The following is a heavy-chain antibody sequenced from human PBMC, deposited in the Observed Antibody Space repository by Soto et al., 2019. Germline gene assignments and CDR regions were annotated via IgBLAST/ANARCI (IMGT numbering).Heavy chain of an antibody. V-gene: IGHV3-23*01. Sequence: GSLRLSCAASGFTVSTYAMSWVRQGPGKGLEWVSSIGGSGGSTYYADSVKGRFTISRDNSKNTLYLQMNSLRAEDTAVYYCAKGDYGGNWDWFDPWGQGTLVTVSS. CDR1: GFTVSTYA. D-gene: IGHD4-17*01. J-gene: IGHJ5*02. CDR2: IGGSGGST. CDR3: AKGDYGGNWDWFDP.